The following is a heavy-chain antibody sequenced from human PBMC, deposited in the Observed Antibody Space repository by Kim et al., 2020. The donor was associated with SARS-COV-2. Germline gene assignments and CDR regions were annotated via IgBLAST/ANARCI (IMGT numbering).Heavy chain of an antibody. J-gene: IGHJ3*02. CDR3: ARDKGTNYHTNHFDN. Sequence: GGSLRLSCAASGFTFSNYGMHWVRQAPAKGLEWVPVKWNVGRNKNNEDSVRGRSTISRDISRNTPYLKMKSLRAEETAEYYGARDKGTNYHTNHFDNWG. D-gene: IGHD1-7*01. CDR1: GFTFSNYG. V-gene: IGHV3-33*01. CDR2: KWNVGRNK.